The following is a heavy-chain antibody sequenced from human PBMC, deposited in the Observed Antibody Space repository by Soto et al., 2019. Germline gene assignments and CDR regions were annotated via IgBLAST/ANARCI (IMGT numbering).Heavy chain of an antibody. Sequence: QVQLQQWGAGLLKPSETLSLTCAVYGGSFSGYYWSWIRQPQGKGRGWIGEINHNVGTNYNPSLKSRVTISVDTSKNQFSLKLRSVTAADAAVYYCAAYWGQWLGDPYNYSGMDVWGQGTTVTVSS. J-gene: IGHJ6*02. D-gene: IGHD6-19*01. CDR3: AAYWGQWLGDPYNYSGMDV. CDR2: INHNVGT. V-gene: IGHV4-34*01. CDR1: GGSFSGYY.